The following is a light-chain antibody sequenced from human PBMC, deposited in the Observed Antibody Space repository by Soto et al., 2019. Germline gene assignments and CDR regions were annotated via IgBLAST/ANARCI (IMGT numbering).Light chain of an antibody. CDR1: QSVSSY. CDR2: DAS. CDR3: QQRSNWPPV. J-gene: IGKJ4*01. V-gene: IGKV3-11*01. Sequence: EIVLTQSPATLSLSPGERATLSCRASQSVSSYLAWYQQKPGQAPRLLIYDASNRATGIPARFSGTGSGTDFTLPISSLAPEDFAVYYCQQRSNWPPVFGGGTKVEI.